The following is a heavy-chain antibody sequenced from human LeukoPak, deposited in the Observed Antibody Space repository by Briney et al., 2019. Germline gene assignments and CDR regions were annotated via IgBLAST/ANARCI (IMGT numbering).Heavy chain of an antibody. V-gene: IGHV4-59*01. CDR2: IYYSGST. Sequence: SETLSLTCTVSGASISSYYWSWIRQPPGKGLEWIGYIYYSGSTSNNPSLTSRVTISLDTSKNQFSLKLSSVTAADTVVYYCAREYSSSSGHFDFWGQGTLVTVSS. J-gene: IGHJ4*02. CDR3: AREYSSSSGHFDF. CDR1: GASISSYY. D-gene: IGHD6-6*01.